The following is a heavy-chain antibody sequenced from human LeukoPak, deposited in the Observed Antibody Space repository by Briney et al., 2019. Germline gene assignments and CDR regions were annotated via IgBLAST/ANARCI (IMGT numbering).Heavy chain of an antibody. J-gene: IGHJ4*02. CDR3: ARRDRRHFDY. CDR1: GGTFSSYA. D-gene: IGHD3-22*01. CDR2: IIPIFGTA. V-gene: IGHV1-69*13. Sequence: GASVKVSCKASGGTFSSYAISWARQAPGQGLEWMGGIIPIFGTANYAQKFQGRVTITADESTSTAYMELSSLRSEDTAVYYCARRDRRHFDYWGQGTLVTVSS.